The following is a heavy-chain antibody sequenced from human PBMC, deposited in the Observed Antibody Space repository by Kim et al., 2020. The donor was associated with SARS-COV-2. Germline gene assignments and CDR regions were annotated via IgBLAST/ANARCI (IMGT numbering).Heavy chain of an antibody. CDR3: TTFHYDFWSGYFGDY. CDR2: IRSKAYGGTT. V-gene: IGHV3-49*03. J-gene: IGHJ4*02. CDR1: GFTLGDYA. Sequence: GGSLRLSCTASGFTLGDYAMSWFRQAPGKGLEWVGFIRSKAYGGTTEYAASVKGRFTISRDDSKSIAYLQMNSLKTEDTAVYYCTTFHYDFWSGYFGDYWGQGTLVTVSS. D-gene: IGHD3-3*01.